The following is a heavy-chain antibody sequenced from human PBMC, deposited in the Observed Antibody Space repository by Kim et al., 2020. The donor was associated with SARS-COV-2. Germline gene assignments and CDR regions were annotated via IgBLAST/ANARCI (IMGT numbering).Heavy chain of an antibody. V-gene: IGHV1-8*01. Sequence: ASVKVSCKASGYTFTSYDINWVRQATGQGLEWMGWMNPNSGNTGYAQKFQGRVTMTRNTSISTAYMELSSLRSEDTAVYYCARGFRWGTRSIVVVTAILGGEFDPWGQGTLVTVSS. D-gene: IGHD2-21*02. J-gene: IGHJ5*02. CDR3: ARGFRWGTRSIVVVTAILGGEFDP. CDR2: MNPNSGNT. CDR1: GYTFTSYD.